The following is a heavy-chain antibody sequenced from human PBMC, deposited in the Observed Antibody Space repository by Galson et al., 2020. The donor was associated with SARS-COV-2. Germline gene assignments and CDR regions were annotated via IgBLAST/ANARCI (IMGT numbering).Heavy chain of an antibody. CDR2: FDPEDGET. CDR3: ATLRVSTGTILHYDDGMDV. CDR1: GYTLTELS. J-gene: IGHJ6*04. Sequence: ASVKVSCKVSGYTLTELSMHWVRQAPGKGLEWMGGFDPEDGETIYAQKFQGRVTMTEDTSTDTAYMELSSLRSEDTAVYYCATLRVSTGTILHYDDGMDVWGKGTTVTV. V-gene: IGHV1-24*01. D-gene: IGHD1-7*01.